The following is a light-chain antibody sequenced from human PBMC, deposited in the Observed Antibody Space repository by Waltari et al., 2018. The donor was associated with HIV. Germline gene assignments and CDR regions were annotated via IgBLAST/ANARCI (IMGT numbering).Light chain of an antibody. J-gene: IGKJ4*01. CDR1: QSLLHSNGNNY. CDR2: LAS. CDR3: MQSLQTPRT. V-gene: IGKV2-28*01. Sequence: IVMTQSQISLPVSPGEPASITCRSNQSLLHSNGNNYLDWYLHKSGQSPKLVIYLASIRASGVPDRVSGSGSGTDFTLKFSRVEAEDVGVYYCMQSLQTPRTFGGGTNVQIK.